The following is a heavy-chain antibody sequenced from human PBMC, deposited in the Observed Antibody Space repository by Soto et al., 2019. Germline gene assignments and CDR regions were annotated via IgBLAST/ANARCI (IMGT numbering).Heavy chain of an antibody. D-gene: IGHD6-19*01. CDR1: RGSISSYY. CDR2: IYYSGST. V-gene: IGHV4-59*01. CDR3: ARDLLEAVAGTRSYYYYYGMDV. J-gene: IGHJ6*02. Sequence: SETLSLTCTVSRGSISSYYWSWIRQPPGKGLEWIGYIYYSGSTNYNPSLKSRVTISVDTSKNQFSLKLSSVTAADTAVYYCARDLLEAVAGTRSYYYYYGMDVWGQGTTVTVSS.